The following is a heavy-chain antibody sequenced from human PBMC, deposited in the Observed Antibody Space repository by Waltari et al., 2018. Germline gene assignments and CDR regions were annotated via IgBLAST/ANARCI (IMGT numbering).Heavy chain of an antibody. CDR2: INPNSGGT. Sequence: QVQLVQSGAEVKKPGASVKVSCKASGYTFTGYYMHWVRQAPGQGLEWMGWINPNSGGTDYARKFQGGVTMTRKPSISTAYMGLSRLRSDDTAVYYCARDLTGGDWYFDLWGRGTLVTVSS. CDR3: ARDLTGGDWYFDL. D-gene: IGHD7-27*01. CDR1: GYTFTGYY. V-gene: IGHV1-2*02. J-gene: IGHJ2*01.